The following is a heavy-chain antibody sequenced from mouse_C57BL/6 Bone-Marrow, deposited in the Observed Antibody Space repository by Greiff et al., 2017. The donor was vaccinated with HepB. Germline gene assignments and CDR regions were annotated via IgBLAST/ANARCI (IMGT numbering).Heavy chain of an antibody. D-gene: IGHD1-1*01. CDR1: GYSITSGYY. CDR3: ASGRGSRHY. Sequence: EVKLMESGPGLVKPSQSLSLTCSVTGYSITSGYYWNWIRQFPGTKLEWMGYISYDGSNNYNPSLKNRISITRDTSKNQFFLKLNSVTTEDTATYYCASGRGSRHYWGQGTTLTVSS. CDR2: ISYDGSN. J-gene: IGHJ2*01. V-gene: IGHV3-6*01.